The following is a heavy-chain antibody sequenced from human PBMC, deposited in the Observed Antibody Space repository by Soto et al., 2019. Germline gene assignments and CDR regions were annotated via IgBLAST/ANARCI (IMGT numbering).Heavy chain of an antibody. D-gene: IGHD6-19*01. V-gene: IGHV1-69*01. CDR2: IIPIFGTA. CDR3: AKVRYSSPMGYYYGMDV. CDR1: RFAFRKFI. Sequence: QAQLEQSGGEVKKPGSSVKVSCKASRFAFRKFIVTWVRQAPGLGLAWVGGIIPIFGTATYAQKFQGRVTITADESTSTSYMEVNNMRSEDTAVDYCAKVRYSSPMGYYYGMDVWGQGTTVTVSS. J-gene: IGHJ6*02.